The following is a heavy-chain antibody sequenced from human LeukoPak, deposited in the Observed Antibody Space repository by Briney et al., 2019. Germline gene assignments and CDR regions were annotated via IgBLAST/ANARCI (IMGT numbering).Heavy chain of an antibody. V-gene: IGHV3-21*01. CDR2: ISSSSSYI. CDR1: GFTFSSYS. D-gene: IGHD3-10*01. J-gene: IGHJ4*02. CDR3: ARGARNYGSGHQGY. Sequence: GGSLRLSCAASGFTFSSYSMNWVRQAPGKGLEWVSSISSSSSYIYYADSVKGRFTISRDNAKNSLYLQMNSLRVEDTAIYYCARGARNYGSGHQGYWGQGTLVTVSS.